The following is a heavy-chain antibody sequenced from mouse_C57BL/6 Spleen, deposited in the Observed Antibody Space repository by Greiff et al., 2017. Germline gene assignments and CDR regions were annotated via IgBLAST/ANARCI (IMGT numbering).Heavy chain of an antibody. CDR1: GYTFTSYN. V-gene: IGHV1-12*01. CDR2: IYPGNGDT. D-gene: IGHD1-1*01. J-gene: IGHJ1*03. Sequence: LQQSGAELVRPGASVKMSCKASGYTFTSYNMHWVKPTPRQGLEWIGAIYPGNGDTSYNQKFKGKATLTVDKSSSTAYMQLSSLTSEDSAVYFCARDYYGSSHWYFDVWGTGTTVTVSS. CDR3: ARDYYGSSHWYFDV.